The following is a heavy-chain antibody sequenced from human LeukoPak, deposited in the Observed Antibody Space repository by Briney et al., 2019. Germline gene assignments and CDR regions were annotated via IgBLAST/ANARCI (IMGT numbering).Heavy chain of an antibody. CDR2: SSSSSSYI. D-gene: IGHD3-10*01. CDR3: ARDDYYGSGSYYTKGMDV. CDR1: GFTLSSYA. V-gene: IGHV3-21*01. Sequence: PGGSLGLSCAASGFTLSSYAMHWVRQAPGKGLEWVSSSSSSSSYIYYADSVKGRFTISRDNAKNSLYLQMNSLRAEDTAVYYCARDDYYGSGSYYTKGMDVWGQGTTVTVSS. J-gene: IGHJ6*02.